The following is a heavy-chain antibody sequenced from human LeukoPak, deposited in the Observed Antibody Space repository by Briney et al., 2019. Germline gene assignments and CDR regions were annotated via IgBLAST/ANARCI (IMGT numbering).Heavy chain of an antibody. CDR1: GLTFSSYG. Sequence: GGSLRLSCAASGLTFSSYGMHWVRQAPGKGLEWVAVISYDGSNKYYADSVKGRFTISRDNSKNTLYLQMNSLRAEDTAVYYCAKELRTTVVTRTVDYWGQGTLVTVSS. D-gene: IGHD4-23*01. V-gene: IGHV3-30*18. J-gene: IGHJ4*02. CDR2: ISYDGSNK. CDR3: AKELRTTVVTRTVDY.